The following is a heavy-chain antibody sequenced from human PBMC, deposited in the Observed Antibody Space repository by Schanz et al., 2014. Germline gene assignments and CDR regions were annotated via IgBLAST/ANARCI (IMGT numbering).Heavy chain of an antibody. CDR1: GFIFNDYY. CDR2: ISRDGTTS. Sequence: PGGSLRLSCAASGFIFNDYYMNWIRQAPGKGLEWLSYISRDGTTSYYADSVKGRFTISRDNAKNSLYLEMTSLRGEDTAVYYCARGAGGLDTWGQGTPVTVSS. J-gene: IGHJ5*02. V-gene: IGHV3-11*01. CDR3: ARGAGGLDT. D-gene: IGHD3-16*01.